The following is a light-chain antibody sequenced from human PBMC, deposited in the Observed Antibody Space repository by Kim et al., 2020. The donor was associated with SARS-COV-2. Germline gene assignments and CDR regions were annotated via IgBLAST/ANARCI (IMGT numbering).Light chain of an antibody. CDR2: DTS. V-gene: IGKV1-33*01. CDR3: QQYDSLPIT. CDR1: QAISTY. Sequence: TSVGDRVTITCRASQAISTYLNWYQQKPGKAPTLLIYDTSNLKTGVPSRFSGSGFGTDFTFTISSLQPEDIATYYCQQYDSLPITFGQGTRLEIK. J-gene: IGKJ5*01.